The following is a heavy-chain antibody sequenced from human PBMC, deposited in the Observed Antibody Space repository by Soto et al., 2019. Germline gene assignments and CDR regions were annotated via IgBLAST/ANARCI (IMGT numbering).Heavy chain of an antibody. CDR1: GYTFTKYY. D-gene: IGHD6-19*01. CDR2: INPSSGST. Sequence: QVHLVQSGAEVKKPGASVKVSCKASGYTFTKYYMHWVRQAPGQGLEWMGIINPSSGSTNYAQKFQGRVTMTSDPSTSTVHMNLSSLRSEDTAVYYCTTAGNSLPFHYFDYWGQGTLVTVSS. CDR3: TTAGNSLPFHYFDY. J-gene: IGHJ4*02. V-gene: IGHV1-46*03.